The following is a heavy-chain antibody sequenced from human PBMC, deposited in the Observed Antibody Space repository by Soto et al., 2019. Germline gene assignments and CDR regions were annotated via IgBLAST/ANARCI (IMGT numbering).Heavy chain of an antibody. V-gene: IGHV3-74*01. D-gene: IGHD1-26*01. CDR3: ARDSGTYTY. CDR1: GFTFSSYW. Sequence: EVQLVESGGGLVQPGGSLRLSCAASGFTFSSYWMHWVRQAPGKGLVWVSFINTDGSDTSYADSVKGRFTISRDNAKNTVYLHMNSLRADDTAVYYCARDSGTYTYWGQGTLVTVSS. CDR2: INTDGSDT. J-gene: IGHJ4*02.